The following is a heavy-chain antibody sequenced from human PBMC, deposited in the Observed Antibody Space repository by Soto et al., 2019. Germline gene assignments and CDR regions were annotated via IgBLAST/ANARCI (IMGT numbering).Heavy chain of an antibody. CDR2: INHSGST. CDR3: ATREYSSYLGYYGMDV. CDR1: GGSFSGYY. D-gene: IGHD6-6*01. V-gene: IGHV4-34*01. J-gene: IGHJ6*02. Sequence: QVQLQQWGAGLLKPSETLSLTCAVYGGSFSGYYWSWIRQPPGKGLEWIGEINHSGSTNYNPSLMIRVTISVDPSTNQFSLKLRYVTAEEMAVYYCATREYSSYLGYYGMDVWGQGTTVNVSS.